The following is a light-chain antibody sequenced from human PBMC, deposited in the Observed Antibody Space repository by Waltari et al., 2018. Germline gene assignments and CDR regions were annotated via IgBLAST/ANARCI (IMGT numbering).Light chain of an antibody. CDR1: PSNLGDNF. Sequence: SFLTQPPSASGAPRPGVTIPCSWGPSNLGDNFLDWYQQVPGKAPKLRIYRSERRPAGVPDRCSGSKSGTSASLAISGLQSEDEADYYCAAWDDSLNGRWVFGGGTKVTVL. J-gene: IGLJ3*02. V-gene: IGLV1-44*01. CDR2: RSE. CDR3: AAWDDSLNGRWV.